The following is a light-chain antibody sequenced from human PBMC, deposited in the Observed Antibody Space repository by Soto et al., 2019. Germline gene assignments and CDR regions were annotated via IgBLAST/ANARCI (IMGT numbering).Light chain of an antibody. V-gene: IGKV1-39*01. CDR3: QQSYIAPLT. CDR2: AAS. Sequence: DIQMAQSPSSLSASGGDRVAFTCRASQPISGFLNWYQQKPGEAPKLLIYAASTLQSGVPSRFSGSGSGTDFTLTISNLQPEDFATYYCQQSYIAPLTFGGGTKVDIK. J-gene: IGKJ4*01. CDR1: QPISGF.